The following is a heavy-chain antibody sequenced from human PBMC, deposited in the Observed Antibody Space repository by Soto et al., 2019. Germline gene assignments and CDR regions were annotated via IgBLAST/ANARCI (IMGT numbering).Heavy chain of an antibody. CDR2: IYYSGST. CDR3: ARPYSGSSYEHWFDP. D-gene: IGHD1-26*01. CDR1: GGSISSSSYY. J-gene: IGHJ5*02. V-gene: IGHV4-39*01. Sequence: QLQLQESGPGLVKPSETLSLTCTVSGGSISSSSYYWGWIRQPPGKGLEWIGSIYYSGSTYYNPSLKSRVTISVDTSKNQFSLKLSSVTAADTAVYYCARPYSGSSYEHWFDPWGQGTLVTVSS.